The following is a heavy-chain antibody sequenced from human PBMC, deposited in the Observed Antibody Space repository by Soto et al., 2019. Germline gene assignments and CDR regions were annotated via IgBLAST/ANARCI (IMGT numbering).Heavy chain of an antibody. V-gene: IGHV1-18*01. D-gene: IGHD6-19*01. J-gene: IGHJ3*02. CDR2: ISAYNGNT. Sequence: ASVKVSCKASGYTFTSYGISWVRQAPGQGLEWMGWISAYNGNTNYAQKLQGRVTMTTDTSTSTAYKELRSLRSDDTAVYYCAREEQWLGHDAFDIWGQGTMVTVSS. CDR1: GYTFTSYG. CDR3: AREEQWLGHDAFDI.